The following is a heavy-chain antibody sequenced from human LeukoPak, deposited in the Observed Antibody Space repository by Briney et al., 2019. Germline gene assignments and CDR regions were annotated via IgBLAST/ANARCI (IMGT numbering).Heavy chain of an antibody. J-gene: IGHJ4*02. V-gene: IGHV3-33*08. CDR1: GFTFSRHG. CDR2: IWYDGSNK. D-gene: IGHD3-3*01. Sequence: VGSLRLSCAASGFTFSRHGMHWVRQAPGKGLEWVAVIWYDGSNKYYADSVKGRFAISRDNSKNTLYLQMNSLRAEDTAVYYCARGTYYDFWSTFDYWGQGTLVTVSS. CDR3: ARGTYYDFWSTFDY.